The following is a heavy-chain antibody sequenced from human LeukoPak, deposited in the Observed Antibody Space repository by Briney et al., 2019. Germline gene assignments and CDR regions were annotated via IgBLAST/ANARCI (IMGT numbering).Heavy chain of an antibody. V-gene: IGHV4-59*11. Sequence: SETLSLTCTVSGGSISSHYWSWIRQPPGKGLEWIGYFYYRGSTNYNPSLKSRVTISLDTSKNQFSLRLRSVTAADTAVYYCARHSGTLGYFDYWGQGTRVTVSS. CDR3: ARHSGTLGYFDY. CDR2: FYYRGST. CDR1: GGSISSHY. J-gene: IGHJ4*02. D-gene: IGHD1-14*01.